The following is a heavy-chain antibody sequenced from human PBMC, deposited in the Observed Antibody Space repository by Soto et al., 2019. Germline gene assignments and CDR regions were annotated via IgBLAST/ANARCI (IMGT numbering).Heavy chain of an antibody. CDR1: GFTFSSYL. Sequence: GGSLRLSCAASGFTFSSYLMSWVRQAPGKGLEWVANIKQDGSEKYYVDSVKGRFTISRDNAKNSLYLQMNSLRAEDTAVYYCARDDTASGAFDIWGQGTMVTVSS. CDR3: ARDDTASGAFDI. CDR2: IKQDGSEK. J-gene: IGHJ3*02. V-gene: IGHV3-7*01. D-gene: IGHD5-18*01.